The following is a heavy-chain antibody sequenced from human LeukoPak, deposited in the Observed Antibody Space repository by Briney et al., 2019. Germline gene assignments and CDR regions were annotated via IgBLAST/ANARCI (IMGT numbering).Heavy chain of an antibody. D-gene: IGHD4-17*01. Sequence: GGSLRLSCAAPGFTVSSNYMSWVRQAPGKGLEWVSVIYSGGSTYYADSVKGRFTISRDNSKNTLYLQMNSLRAEDTAVYYCARALYGDYGLFDYWGQGTLVTVSS. CDR3: ARALYGDYGLFDY. CDR1: GFTVSSNY. V-gene: IGHV3-66*01. J-gene: IGHJ4*02. CDR2: IYSGGST.